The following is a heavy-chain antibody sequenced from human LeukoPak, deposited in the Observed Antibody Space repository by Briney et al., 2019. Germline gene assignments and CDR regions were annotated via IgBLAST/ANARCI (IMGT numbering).Heavy chain of an antibody. CDR3: ARAGYSYGYLYYYYYMDV. Sequence: SETLSLTCTVSGGSISSYYWSWIRQPAGKGLEWIGRIYTSGSTNYNPSLKSRVTISVDTSKNQFSLKLSSVTAADTAVYYCARAGYSYGYLYYYYYMDVWGKGTTVTVSS. CDR2: IYTSGST. CDR1: GGSISSYY. J-gene: IGHJ6*03. D-gene: IGHD5-18*01. V-gene: IGHV4-4*07.